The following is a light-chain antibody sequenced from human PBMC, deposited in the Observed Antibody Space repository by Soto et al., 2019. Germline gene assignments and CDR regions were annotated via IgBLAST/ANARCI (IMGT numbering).Light chain of an antibody. CDR1: QSFGSTS. CDR2: GAS. CDR3: QQYGSSPSGR. J-gene: IGKJ1*01. Sequence: EFVLTQSPGTLSLSPGERATLSCRASQSFGSTSLAWYQQKPGQSPRLLIYGASSRATGIPDRFSGSGSGTDFTLTSSRLEPEDFEVYYCQQYGSSPSGRFGQGTKVEI. V-gene: IGKV3-20*01.